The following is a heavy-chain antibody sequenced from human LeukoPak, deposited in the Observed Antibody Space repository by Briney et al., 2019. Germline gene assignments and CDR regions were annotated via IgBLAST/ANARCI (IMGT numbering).Heavy chain of an antibody. D-gene: IGHD6-13*01. CDR1: RFTFSNYE. J-gene: IGHJ4*02. V-gene: IGHV3-48*03. Sequence: GGSLRLSCAASRFTFSNYEMHWVSQAPGKGLEWLSYISSSGNTIYYADSVKGRFTISRDNSKNSLYLQMNSLRAEDTAVYYCATCPPCSWYYFDFWGQGALVTVSS. CDR2: ISSSGNTI. CDR3: ATCPPCSWYYFDF.